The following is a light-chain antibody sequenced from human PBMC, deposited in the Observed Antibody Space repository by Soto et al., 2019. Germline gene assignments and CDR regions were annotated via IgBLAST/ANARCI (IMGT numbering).Light chain of an antibody. CDR2: KAS. V-gene: IGKV1-5*03. Sequence: DIQMTQSPSTLSGSVEDRFTIPARAIQIIIIGLAWYQQKPGKAPKLLIYKASTLKIGVPSRFSGSGSGTEFTLTISSLQPDDFATYYCQHYNSDSEAFGQGTKVELK. CDR1: QIIIIG. J-gene: IGKJ1*01. CDR3: QHYNSDSEA.